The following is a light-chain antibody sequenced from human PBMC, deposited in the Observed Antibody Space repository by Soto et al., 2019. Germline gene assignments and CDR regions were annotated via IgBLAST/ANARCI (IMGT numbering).Light chain of an antibody. Sequence: QSVLTQPPSVSGAPGQRVTISCTGSSSNIGAGYDVHWYQQLPGTAPKLLIYGNSNRPSGVPDRFSGSKSGTSASLAITGLQAEDEADYYCQSYDRSLSGLYGFGTGTKLTVL. J-gene: IGLJ1*01. CDR1: SSNIGAGYD. CDR2: GNS. CDR3: QSYDRSLSGLYG. V-gene: IGLV1-40*01.